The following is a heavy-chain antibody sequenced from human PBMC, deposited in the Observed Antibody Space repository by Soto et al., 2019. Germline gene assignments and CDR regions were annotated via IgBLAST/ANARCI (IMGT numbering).Heavy chain of an antibody. V-gene: IGHV4-30-4*01. CDR3: ARDNGVGP. CDR2: IYDSGST. D-gene: IGHD2-8*01. CDR1: GGSISSGDYY. J-gene: IGHJ5*02. Sequence: QVQLQESGPGLVKPSQTLSLTCTVSGGSISSGDYYWSWIRQPPGKGLEWIGYIYDSGSTYYNSSIKSRVNITLDTSKNQFSLKLTSVNDADTAVYYCARDNGVGPWGQGTLVTVSS.